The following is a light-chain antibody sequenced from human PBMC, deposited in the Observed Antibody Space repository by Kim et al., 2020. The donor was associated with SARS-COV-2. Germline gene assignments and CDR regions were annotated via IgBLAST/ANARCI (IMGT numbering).Light chain of an antibody. CDR2: QDS. Sequence: VAPGQTASIPCSGDKLGDKYACWYQQKPGQSPVLVIYQDSKRPSGIPERFSGSNSGNTATLTISGTQAMDEADYYCQAWDSSTYVFGTGTKVTVL. J-gene: IGLJ1*01. CDR3: QAWDSSTYV. CDR1: KLGDKY. V-gene: IGLV3-1*01.